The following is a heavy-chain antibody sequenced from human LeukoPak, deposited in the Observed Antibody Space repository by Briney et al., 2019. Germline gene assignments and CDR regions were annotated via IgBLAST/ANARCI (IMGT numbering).Heavy chain of an antibody. CDR3: ARVHSGTSLDY. CDR1: GYTFTGYY. V-gene: IGHV1-2*02. J-gene: IGHJ4*02. Sequence: APLKVSCKASGYTFTGYYMHWVRQAPGQGLEWMGWINPNSGGTSYAQKFQGRVTMTRDTSTSTAYMELSRLRSDDTAVYYCARVHSGTSLDYWGQGTLVTVFS. D-gene: IGHD1-26*01. CDR2: INPNSGGT.